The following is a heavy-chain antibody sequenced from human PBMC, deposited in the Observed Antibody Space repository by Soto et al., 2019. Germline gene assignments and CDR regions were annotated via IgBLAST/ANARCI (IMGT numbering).Heavy chain of an antibody. CDR2: IYYSGST. D-gene: IGHD3-22*01. Sequence: QVQLQESGPGLVKPSQTLSLTCTVSGGSISSGGYYWSWIRQHPGKGLEWIGYIYYSGSTYYNPSLKSRVTISVDTSKNQFSLKLSSVTAADTAVYYCARESSGYYFSDNYFDYWGQGTLVTVSS. V-gene: IGHV4-31*03. CDR3: ARESSGYYFSDNYFDY. J-gene: IGHJ4*02. CDR1: GGSISSGGYY.